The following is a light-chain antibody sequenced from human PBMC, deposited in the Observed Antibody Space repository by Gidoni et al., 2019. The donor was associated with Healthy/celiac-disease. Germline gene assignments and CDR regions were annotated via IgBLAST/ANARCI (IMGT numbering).Light chain of an antibody. CDR2: GAS. V-gene: IGKV3D-15*01. CDR3: QQYNNCPLT. CDR1: QSVSSN. Sequence: EIVMTQSPATLSVSPGERATLSCRASQSVSSNLAWYQQKPGQAPRLLIYGASTVATGIPARFSGSGSGTEFTLTISSLRSEDFAVYYCQQYNNCPLTFGGGTKVEIK. J-gene: IGKJ4*01.